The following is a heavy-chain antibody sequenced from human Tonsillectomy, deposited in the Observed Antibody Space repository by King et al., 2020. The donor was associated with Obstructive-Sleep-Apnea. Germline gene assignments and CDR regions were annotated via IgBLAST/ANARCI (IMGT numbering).Heavy chain of an antibody. J-gene: IGHJ4*02. V-gene: IGHV3-64D*09. CDR2: ISSNGGST. D-gene: IGHD6-6*01. CDR1: GFTFSSYA. Sequence: VQLVESGGGLVQPGGSLRLSCSASGFTFSSYAMHWGRQAPGKGLEYVSAISSNGGSTYYADSVKGRFTIARDNSKNTLYLQMSSLRAADTAVYYCVQLGPEGSFDYWGQGTLVTVSS. CDR3: VQLGPEGSFDY.